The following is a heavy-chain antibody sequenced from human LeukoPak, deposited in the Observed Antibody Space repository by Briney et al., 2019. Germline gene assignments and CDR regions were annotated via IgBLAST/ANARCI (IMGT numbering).Heavy chain of an antibody. V-gene: IGHV3-53*01. CDR3: ASSLVLRYSTSYYYYYYMDV. J-gene: IGHJ6*03. D-gene: IGHD3-9*01. CDR1: GFTVSSNY. Sequence: GTSLRLSCEASGFTVSSNYMSWVRQAPGKGLEWVSVIYSGGSTYHADSVKGRFTISRDNSKNTLYLQMNSLRAEDTAVYYCASSLVLRYSTSYYYYYYMDVWGKGTTVTVSS. CDR2: IYSGGST.